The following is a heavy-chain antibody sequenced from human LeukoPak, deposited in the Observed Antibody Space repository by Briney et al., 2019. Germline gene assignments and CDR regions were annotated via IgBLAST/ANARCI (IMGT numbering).Heavy chain of an antibody. D-gene: IGHD5-18*01. CDR1: GFTFSSYA. Sequence: GGSLRLPCAASGFTFSSYAMSWVRQAPGKGLEWVSAISGSGGSTYYADSVKGRFTISRDNSKNTLYLQMNSLRAEDTAVYYCAKADRTDTYYYYGMDVWGQGTTVTVSS. J-gene: IGHJ6*02. CDR3: AKADRTDTYYYYGMDV. V-gene: IGHV3-23*01. CDR2: ISGSGGST.